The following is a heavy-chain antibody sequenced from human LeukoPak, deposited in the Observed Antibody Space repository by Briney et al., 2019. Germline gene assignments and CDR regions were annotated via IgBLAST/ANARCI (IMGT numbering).Heavy chain of an antibody. V-gene: IGHV1-8*03. Sequence: GASVKVSCKASGYTFTSYDINWVRQATGQGLEWMGWMNPNSGNTGYAQKFQGRVTITRNTSISTAYMELSSLRSEDTAVYYCARGRSSGQLGALDYYMDVWGKGTTVTVSS. D-gene: IGHD3-22*01. CDR1: GYTFTSYD. CDR3: ARGRSSGQLGALDYYMDV. CDR2: MNPNSGNT. J-gene: IGHJ6*03.